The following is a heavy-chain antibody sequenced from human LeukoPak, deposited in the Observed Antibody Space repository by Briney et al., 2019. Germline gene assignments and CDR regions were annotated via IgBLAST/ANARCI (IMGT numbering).Heavy chain of an antibody. D-gene: IGHD2-15*01. CDR3: AKDPCSGGSCYWIDY. Sequence: GGSLRLSCAASGFTFSSYGMHWVRRAPGKGLEWVAVISYDGSNKYYADSVKGRFTISRDNSNNTLYLQMNSLRAEDTAVYYCAKDPCSGGSCYWIDYWGQGTLVTVSS. J-gene: IGHJ4*02. V-gene: IGHV3-30*18. CDR2: ISYDGSNK. CDR1: GFTFSSYG.